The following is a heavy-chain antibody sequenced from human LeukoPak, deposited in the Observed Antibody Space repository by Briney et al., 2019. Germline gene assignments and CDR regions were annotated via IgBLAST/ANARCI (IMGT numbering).Heavy chain of an antibody. D-gene: IGHD4-17*01. V-gene: IGHV3-53*01. Sequence: GGSLRLSCSASGFTVSTNSISWVRQAAGKGLEWVSVIYNDGRTYYANSVKGRFTISRDNSKNTLFLQMNSLRAEDTAVYFCARVDYGDDYWGQGTLVTVSS. CDR3: ARVDYGDDY. CDR2: IYNDGRT. J-gene: IGHJ4*02. CDR1: GFTVSTNS.